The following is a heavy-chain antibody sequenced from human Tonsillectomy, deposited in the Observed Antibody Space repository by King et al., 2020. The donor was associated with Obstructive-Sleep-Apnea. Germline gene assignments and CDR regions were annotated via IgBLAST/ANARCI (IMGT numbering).Heavy chain of an antibody. V-gene: IGHV3-30-3*01. CDR1: GFPFNSYA. CDR2: ISYDGSNK. Sequence: VQLVESGGGVVQPGRSLRLSCAASGFPFNSYAMHWVRQAPGKGLEWVAVISYDGSNKYYADSVKGRFTISRDNSKNTLSLQMNSLRPEDTAVYYCARGRGDAFDMWGQGTLVTVSS. J-gene: IGHJ3*02. CDR3: ARGRGDAFDM.